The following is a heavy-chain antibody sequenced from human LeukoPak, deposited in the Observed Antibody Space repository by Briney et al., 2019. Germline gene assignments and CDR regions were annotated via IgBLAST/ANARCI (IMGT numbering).Heavy chain of an antibody. D-gene: IGHD6-19*01. J-gene: IGHJ4*02. Sequence: GGSLRLSCAASGFTFNKYDMTWARQAPGKGLEWVSTITGRSDKTYYTDSVKGRFVTSRDNSKDTLYLQMNSLRAEDTALYYCAKGGWLDDLGQGALVTVSS. CDR3: AKGGWLDD. CDR1: GFTFNKYD. V-gene: IGHV3-23*01. CDR2: ITGRSDKT.